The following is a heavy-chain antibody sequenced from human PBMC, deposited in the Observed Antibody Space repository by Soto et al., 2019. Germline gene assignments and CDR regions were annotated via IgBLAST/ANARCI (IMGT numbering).Heavy chain of an antibody. CDR3: AKDNYTYDFWSAYLLAPLDY. CDR1: GFTFSSYG. Sequence: GGSLRLSCAASGFTFSSYGMHWVRQAPGKGLEWVAVISYDGSNKYYADSVKGRFTISRDNSKNTLYLQMNSLRAEDTAVYYCAKDNYTYDFWSAYLLAPLDYWGQGTLVTVSS. D-gene: IGHD3-3*01. V-gene: IGHV3-30*18. J-gene: IGHJ4*02. CDR2: ISYDGSNK.